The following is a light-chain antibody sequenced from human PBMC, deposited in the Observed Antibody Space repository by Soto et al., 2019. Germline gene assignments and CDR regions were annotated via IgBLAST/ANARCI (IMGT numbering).Light chain of an antibody. J-gene: IGKJ1*01. CDR2: GAS. CDR1: QSVSSN. Sequence: EIVMTQSPATLSVSPGERATLSCRASQSVSSNLAWYPQKPGQAPRLLIYGASTRATGIPAGFSGSGSGTEFTLTVSSLQSGDFAVYYCQQYNNWWTFGQGTRVEI. CDR3: QQYNNWWT. V-gene: IGKV3-15*01.